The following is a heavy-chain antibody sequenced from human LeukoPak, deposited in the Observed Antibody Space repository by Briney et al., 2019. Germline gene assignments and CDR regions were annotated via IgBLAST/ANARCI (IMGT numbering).Heavy chain of an antibody. V-gene: IGHV4-39*07. CDR3: ARVYYDFWSGQNYFDY. J-gene: IGHJ4*02. CDR1: GGSISSSSYY. D-gene: IGHD3-3*01. Sequence: SETLSLTCTVSGGSISSSSYYWGWIRQPPGKGLEWIGSIYYSGSTYYNPSLKSRVTISVDTSKNQFSLKLSSVTAADTAVYYCARVYYDFWSGQNYFDYWGQGTPVTVSS. CDR2: IYYSGST.